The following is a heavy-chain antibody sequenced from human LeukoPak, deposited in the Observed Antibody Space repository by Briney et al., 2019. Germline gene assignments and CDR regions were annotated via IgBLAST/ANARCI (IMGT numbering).Heavy chain of an antibody. D-gene: IGHD6-13*01. CDR2: MIPIIGNT. Sequence: ASVKVSCKASGYTFTIYDISWVRQALGQGLEWMVWMIPIIGNTGYAQKLQGRVPITRNTATRTAYMELSSLRSEDTAVYYCARGSSSWYPYYYYYMDVWGKGTTVTVSS. CDR3: ARGSSSWYPYYYYYMDV. J-gene: IGHJ6*03. CDR1: GYTFTIYD. V-gene: IGHV1-8*03.